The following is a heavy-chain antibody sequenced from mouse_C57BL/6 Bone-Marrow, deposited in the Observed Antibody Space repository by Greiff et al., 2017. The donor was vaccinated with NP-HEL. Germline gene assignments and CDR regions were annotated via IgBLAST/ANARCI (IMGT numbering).Heavy chain of an antibody. CDR2: LYPCTGST. Sequence: QVQLQQPGAELVTPGASVKMSCQASGYTFTSYWITWLKQRPGHSLEWIGVLYPCTGSTNYHEKFKSKATLTVDTSSSTAYMQKCSLTTEDSAVYYCARRVLSGHYAMDYWGQGTSVTVSS. CDR3: ARRVLSGHYAMDY. V-gene: IGHV1-55*01. J-gene: IGHJ4*01. D-gene: IGHD3-2*02. CDR1: GYTFTSYW.